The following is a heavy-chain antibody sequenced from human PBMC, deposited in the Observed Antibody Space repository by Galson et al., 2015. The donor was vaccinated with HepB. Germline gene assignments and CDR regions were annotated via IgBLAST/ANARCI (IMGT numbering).Heavy chain of an antibody. Sequence: SVKVSCKASGYTFTGYYMHWVRQAPGQGLEWMGWINPNSGGTNYAQKFQGWVTMTRDTSISTAYMELSRLRSDDTAVCYCAREGRLRSGGMDSGWYYFDYWGQGTLVTVSS. CDR3: AREGRLRSGGMDSGWYYFDY. CDR1: GYTFTGYY. CDR2: INPNSGGT. D-gene: IGHD6-19*01. J-gene: IGHJ4*02. V-gene: IGHV1-2*04.